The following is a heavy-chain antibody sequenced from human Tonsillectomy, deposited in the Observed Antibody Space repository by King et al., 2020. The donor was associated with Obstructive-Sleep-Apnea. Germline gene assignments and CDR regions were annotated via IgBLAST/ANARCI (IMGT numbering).Heavy chain of an antibody. J-gene: IGHJ4*02. D-gene: IGHD6-13*01. CDR2: INPNSGGT. Sequence: QLVQSGAEVKKPGASVKVSCNTSGYTFTDYHMHWVRQAPGQGLEWMGWINPNSGGTNSAQKFQGRVTMTRDTSISTAYMERSSLISDDTDVYYWARGRGQQLVYYFDYWGQGTLVIVSS. CDR3: ARGRGQQLVYYFDY. CDR1: GYTFTDYH. V-gene: IGHV1-2*02.